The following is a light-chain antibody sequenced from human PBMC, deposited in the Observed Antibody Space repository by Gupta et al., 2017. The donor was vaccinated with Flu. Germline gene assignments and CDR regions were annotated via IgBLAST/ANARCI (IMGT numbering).Light chain of an antibody. V-gene: IGKV4-1*01. CDR1: QSVLYSSNNKNY. J-gene: IGKJ2*01. CDR3: QEYESTPPYN. CDR2: WAS. Sequence: DIVMTQSPDSLAVALGERVTINCRSSQSVLYSSNNKNYLAWYQQRPGQPPKLLIYWASTREAGVSDRFSGSGSGTDFTLTISSLQAEDVAVYYCQEYESTPPYNFGQGTKLEIK.